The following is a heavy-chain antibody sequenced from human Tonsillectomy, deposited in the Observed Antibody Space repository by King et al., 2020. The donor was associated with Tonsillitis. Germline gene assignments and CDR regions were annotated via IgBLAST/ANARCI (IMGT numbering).Heavy chain of an antibody. CDR3: TRASSRSSSFDY. CDR1: GFTFSGSA. Sequence: VQLVESGGGLVQPGGSLKPSCAASGFTFSGSAMHWVRQASGKGLEWVGRIRSKANSYATAYAASVKGRFTISRDDSKNTAYLQLNSLKTEATAVYYCTRASSRSSSFDYWGQGTLVTVSS. V-gene: IGHV3-73*01. D-gene: IGHD6-6*01. J-gene: IGHJ4*02. CDR2: IRSKANSYAT.